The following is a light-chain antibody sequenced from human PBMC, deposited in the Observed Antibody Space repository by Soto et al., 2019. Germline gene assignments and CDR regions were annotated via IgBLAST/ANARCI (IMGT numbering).Light chain of an antibody. V-gene: IGKV1-39*01. J-gene: IGKJ2*01. Sequence: DIQTTQSPSSLFASVGDRVTVTCRASQSINIYLNWYQQKPGKAPTLLIYGASSLQSGVPSRFSGGGSRTDFTLTISALQPEDFATYYCQQSYRSPYTFGQGTKLEIK. CDR3: QQSYRSPYT. CDR1: QSINIY. CDR2: GAS.